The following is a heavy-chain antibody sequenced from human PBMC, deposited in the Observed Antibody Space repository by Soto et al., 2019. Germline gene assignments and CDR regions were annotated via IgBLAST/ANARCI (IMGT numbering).Heavy chain of an antibody. CDR3: ARDYDFWSGHAHCFDP. Sequence: ASVKVSCKAAGYTFTGYYMHWVRQAPGQGLEWMGWINPNSGGTNYAQKFQGWVTMTRDTSISTAYMELSRLRSDDTAVYYCARDYDFWSGHAHCFDPWGQGTLVTRSS. J-gene: IGHJ5*02. CDR2: INPNSGGT. CDR1: GYTFTGYY. V-gene: IGHV1-2*04. D-gene: IGHD3-3*01.